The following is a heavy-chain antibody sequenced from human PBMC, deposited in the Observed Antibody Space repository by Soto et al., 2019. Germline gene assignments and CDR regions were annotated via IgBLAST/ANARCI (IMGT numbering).Heavy chain of an antibody. Sequence: GASVKVSCKASGGTFSSYAISWVRQAPGQGLEWMGGIIPIFGTANYAQKFQGRVTITADESTSTAYMELSSLRSEDTAVYYCARGPKYSSSWYNFDYWGQGTLVTVSS. D-gene: IGHD6-13*01. J-gene: IGHJ4*02. V-gene: IGHV1-69*13. CDR2: IIPIFGTA. CDR1: GGTFSSYA. CDR3: ARGPKYSSSWYNFDY.